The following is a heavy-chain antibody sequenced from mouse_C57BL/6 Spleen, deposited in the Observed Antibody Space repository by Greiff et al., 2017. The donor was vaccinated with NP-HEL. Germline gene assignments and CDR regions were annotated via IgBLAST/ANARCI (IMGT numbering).Heavy chain of an antibody. D-gene: IGHD1-1*01. CDR1: GYTFTSYW. J-gene: IGHJ4*01. CDR3: ARSGGSSYGDYAMDY. CDR2: IHPNSGST. V-gene: IGHV1-64*01. Sequence: VKLQQPGAELVKPGASVKLSCKASGYTFTSYWMHWVKQRPGQGLEWIGMIHPNSGSTNYNEKFKSKATLTVDKSSSTAYMQLSSLTSEDSAVYYCARSGGSSYGDYAMDYWGQGTSVTVSS.